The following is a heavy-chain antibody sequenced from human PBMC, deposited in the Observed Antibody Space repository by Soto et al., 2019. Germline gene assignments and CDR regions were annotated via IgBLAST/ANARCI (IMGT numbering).Heavy chain of an antibody. D-gene: IGHD3-9*01. CDR3: ARHILAVPAPSRELRYFDWLFQFDP. CDR1: GGSISSSSYY. Sequence: PSETLSLTCTVSGGSISSSSYYWGWIRQPPGKGLEWIGSIYYSGSTYYNPSLKSRVTISVDTSKNQFSLKLSSVTAADTAVYYCARHILAVPAPSRELRYFDWLFQFDPWGQGTLVTVSS. J-gene: IGHJ5*02. CDR2: IYYSGST. V-gene: IGHV4-39*01.